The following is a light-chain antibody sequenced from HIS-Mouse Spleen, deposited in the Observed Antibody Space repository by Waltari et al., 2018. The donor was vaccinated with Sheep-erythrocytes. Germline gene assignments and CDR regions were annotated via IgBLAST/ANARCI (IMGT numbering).Light chain of an antibody. CDR2: EVS. CDR1: SSDVGGYNS. J-gene: IGLJ3*02. Sequence: QSALTQPPSASGSPGQPVTIPCTGTSSDVGGYNSVPRYQQHPGKAPNLMIYEVSKRPSGVPDRFSGSKSGNTASLTVSGLQAEDEADYYCSSYAGSNNWVFGGGTKLTVL. V-gene: IGLV2-8*01. CDR3: SSYAGSNNWV.